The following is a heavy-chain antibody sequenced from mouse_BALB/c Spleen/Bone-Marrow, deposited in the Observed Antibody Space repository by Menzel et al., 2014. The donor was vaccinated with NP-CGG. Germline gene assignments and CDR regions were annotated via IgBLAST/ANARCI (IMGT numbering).Heavy chain of an antibody. CDR2: ISNGGGST. CDR1: GFTFSSYT. D-gene: IGHD1-2*01. Sequence: DVMLVESGGGLVQPGGSLKLSCAASGFTFSSYTMSWVRQTPEKSLEWVAYISNGGGSTYYPDTVKGRFTISRDNAKNTLYPQMSSLKSEDTAMYYCARRSAATYYSDYWGQGTTLTVSS. CDR3: ARRSAATYYSDY. J-gene: IGHJ2*01. V-gene: IGHV5-12-2*01.